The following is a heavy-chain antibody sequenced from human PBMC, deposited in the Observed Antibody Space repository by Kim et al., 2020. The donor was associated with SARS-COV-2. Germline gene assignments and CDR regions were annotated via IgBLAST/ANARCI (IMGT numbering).Heavy chain of an antibody. D-gene: IGHD4-17*01. J-gene: IGHJ6*02. CDR2: ISYDGSNK. CDR1: GFTFSSYG. CDR3: AKSAGDYGDYYYYYGMDV. Sequence: GGSLRLSCAASGFTFSSYGMHWVRQAPGKGLEWVAVISYDGSNKYYADSVKGRFTISRDNSKNTLYLQMNSLRAEDTAVHYCAKSAGDYGDYYYYYGMDVWGQGTTVTVSS. V-gene: IGHV3-30*18.